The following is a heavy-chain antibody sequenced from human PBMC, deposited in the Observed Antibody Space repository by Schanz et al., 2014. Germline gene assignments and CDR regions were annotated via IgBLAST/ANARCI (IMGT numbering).Heavy chain of an antibody. CDR1: RLNFNNAW. CDR3: AKIWKAHHLTGRPGWSDGMDV. V-gene: IGHV3-23*04. D-gene: IGHD3-3*01. J-gene: IGHJ6*02. Sequence: EVQLEESGGGLVKPGGSLKLSCAASRLNFNNAWMHWVRQAPGKGLEWVSTIASGGSHTFYADSVTGRFTISGDNSKNTLFLQMNSLRVEDTAIYYCAKIWKAHHLTGRPGWSDGMDVWGQGTTV. CDR2: IASGGSHT.